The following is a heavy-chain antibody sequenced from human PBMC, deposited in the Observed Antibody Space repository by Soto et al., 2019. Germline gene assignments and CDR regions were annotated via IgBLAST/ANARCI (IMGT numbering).Heavy chain of an antibody. V-gene: IGHV3-33*01. J-gene: IGHJ4*02. D-gene: IGHD1-1*01. Sequence: GGSLRLSCAASGFTFSSYGMHWVRQAPGKGLEWVAVIWYDGSNKYYADSVKGRFTISRDNSKNTLYLQMNSLRAEDTAVYYCARGQTSWYKGAYFDSWRQGTMVTRLL. CDR3: ARGQTSWYKGAYFDS. CDR1: GFTFSSYG. CDR2: IWYDGSNK.